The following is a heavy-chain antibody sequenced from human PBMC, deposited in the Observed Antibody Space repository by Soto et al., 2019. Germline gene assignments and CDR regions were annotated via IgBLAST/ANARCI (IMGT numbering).Heavy chain of an antibody. CDR3: ARDLDGSGSYYTDF. Sequence: QVQLVQSGAEVKRPGASVQVSCKASNYAFSHYGISWVRLAPGQGLEWMGWIGPYNAKTNYAQKLQGRVTMPTDTSTNTAYMELRSLRSDDTAVYYCARDLDGSGSYYTDFWGQGTLVTVSS. CDR1: NYAFSHYG. V-gene: IGHV1-18*01. D-gene: IGHD3-10*01. J-gene: IGHJ4*02. CDR2: IGPYNAKT.